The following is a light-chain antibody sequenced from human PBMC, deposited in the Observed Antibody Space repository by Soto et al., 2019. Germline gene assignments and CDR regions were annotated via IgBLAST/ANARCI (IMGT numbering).Light chain of an antibody. CDR1: RSNIGAGYE. CDR3: QSYDSSLSGYV. J-gene: IGLJ1*01. Sequence: SVLTQPPSVSEAPGQRVTISCTGSRSNIGAGYEAHWYQQVPGTAPKLLIYENNNRPSGVPDRFSGSKSGTSASLAITGLQAEDEAEYYCQSYDSSLSGYVFGTGTKLTVL. CDR2: ENN. V-gene: IGLV1-40*01.